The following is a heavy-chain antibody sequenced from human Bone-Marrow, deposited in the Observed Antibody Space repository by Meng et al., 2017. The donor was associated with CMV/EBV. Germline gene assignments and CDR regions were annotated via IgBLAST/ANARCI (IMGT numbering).Heavy chain of an antibody. CDR3: AKLYYYGSGSND. Sequence: GGSLRLSCAASGFSFSSYGMHWVRRAPGKGLEWLSFIRFDGSHKFYSDSVKGRFTISRDNSNNTVFLQMNSLRVEDTALYYCAKLYYYGSGSNDWGQGTLVTVSS. J-gene: IGHJ4*02. D-gene: IGHD3-10*01. CDR2: IRFDGSHK. V-gene: IGHV3-30*02. CDR1: GFSFSSYG.